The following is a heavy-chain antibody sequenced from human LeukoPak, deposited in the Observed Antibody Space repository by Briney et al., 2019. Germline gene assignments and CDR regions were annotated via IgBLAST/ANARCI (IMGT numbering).Heavy chain of an antibody. CDR1: GYTFTSYG. CDR2: ISAYNGNT. D-gene: IGHD3-22*01. J-gene: IGHJ4*02. V-gene: IGHV1-18*01. CDR3: ARQYYDSSGPYYFDY. Sequence: GASVKVSCKASGYTFTSYGVSWVRQAPGQGLEWMGWISAYNGNTNYAQKLQGRVTMTTDTSTSTAYMELRSLRSDDTAVYYCARQYYDSSGPYYFDYWGQGTLVTVSS.